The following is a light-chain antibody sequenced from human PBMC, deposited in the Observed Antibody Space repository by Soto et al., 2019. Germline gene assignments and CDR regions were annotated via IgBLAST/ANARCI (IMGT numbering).Light chain of an antibody. J-gene: IGKJ3*01. CDR1: QSLLDSDGYNY. Sequence: EIVMTQSPLFLPVTPGEPASISCRSSQSLLDSDGYNYVDWYLQKPGQSPQLLIYLGSSRASGVPGRFSGSGSGTDFKLEISSVKAKEVGVYYCMQALHTPPTYGHGTRVDIK. CDR3: MQALHTPPT. CDR2: LGS. V-gene: IGKV2-28*01.